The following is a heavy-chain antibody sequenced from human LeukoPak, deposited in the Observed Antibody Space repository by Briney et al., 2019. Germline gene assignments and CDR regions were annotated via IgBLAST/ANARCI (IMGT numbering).Heavy chain of an antibody. CDR1: GGSTSSYY. CDR3: ARARGYSYLNWFDP. V-gene: IGHV4-4*07. CDR2: IYTSGST. Sequence: SETLTLTCTVSGGSTSSYYWSWIRQPAGKGLEWIGRIYTSGSTNYNPSHKSRVTMSVDTSKTQFSLKLSSVTAADTAVYYCARARGYSYLNWFDPWGQGTLVTVSS. D-gene: IGHD5-18*01. J-gene: IGHJ5*02.